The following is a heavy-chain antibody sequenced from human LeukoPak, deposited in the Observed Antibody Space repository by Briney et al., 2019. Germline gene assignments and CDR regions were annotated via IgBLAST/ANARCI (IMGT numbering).Heavy chain of an antibody. CDR3: ARGGGEYSVSFDY. CDR1: GGTFSSYA. D-gene: IGHD5-18*01. Sequence: ASVKVSCKASGGTFSSYAISWVRQAPGQGLEWMGGIIPIFGTAYYAQKFQGRVTITADESTSTAYMELSSLRSEDTAVYYCARGGGEYSVSFDYWGQGTLVTVSS. V-gene: IGHV1-69*13. J-gene: IGHJ4*02. CDR2: IIPIFGTA.